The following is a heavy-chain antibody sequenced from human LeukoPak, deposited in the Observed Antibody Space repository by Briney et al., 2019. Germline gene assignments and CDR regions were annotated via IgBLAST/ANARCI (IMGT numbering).Heavy chain of an antibody. CDR1: GFTFSDHY. J-gene: IGHJ4*02. CDR2: IRNKANSYTT. D-gene: IGHD6-13*01. CDR3: ARGGSSSSWYRFDY. Sequence: GGSLRLSCAASGFTFSDHYMDWVRQAPGKGLKWVGRIRNKANSYTTEYAASVKGRFTISRDDSKNSLYLQMNSLKTEDTAVYYCARGGSSSSWYRFDYWGQGTLVTVSS. V-gene: IGHV3-72*01.